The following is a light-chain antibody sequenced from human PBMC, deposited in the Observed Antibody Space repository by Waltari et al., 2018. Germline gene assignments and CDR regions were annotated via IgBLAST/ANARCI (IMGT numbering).Light chain of an antibody. CDR3: NSRDSSGNHVV. V-gene: IGLV3-19*01. J-gene: IGLJ2*01. Sequence: SSELTQDPAVSVALGQTVRITCQGDSLRIYYARWYQQKPGQAPVLVSYGKNNRPSGIPDRFSGSSSGNTASLTITGAQAEDEADYYCNSRDSSGNHVVFGGGTKLTVL. CDR2: GKN. CDR1: SLRIYY.